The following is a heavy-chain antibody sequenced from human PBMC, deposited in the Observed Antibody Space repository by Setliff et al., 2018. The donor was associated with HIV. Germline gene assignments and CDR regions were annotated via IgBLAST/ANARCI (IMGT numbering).Heavy chain of an antibody. D-gene: IGHD5-12*01. CDR1: GGSISSYY. CDR3: ARGMIVATITNFYYYMDV. J-gene: IGHJ6*03. V-gene: IGHV4-4*07. Sequence: SETLSLTCTVSGGSISSYYWSWIRQPAGKGLEWIGRIYSSGSTNYNPSLKSRVTMSVDTSNNQFSLKLSPVTAADTAVYYCARGMIVATITNFYYYMDVWGKGTTVTVSS. CDR2: IYSSGST.